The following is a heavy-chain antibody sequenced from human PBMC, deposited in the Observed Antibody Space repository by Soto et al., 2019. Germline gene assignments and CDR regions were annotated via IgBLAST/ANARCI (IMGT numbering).Heavy chain of an antibody. CDR2: IIPIFGTA. V-gene: IGHV1-69*06. J-gene: IGHJ4*02. CDR1: GGTFSSYA. Sequence: SVKVSCKASGGTFSSYAISWVRQAPGQGLEWMGGIIPIFGTANYAQKFQGRVTITADKSTSTAYMELSSLRSEDTAVYYCARDRTMSIAARLPSYFDYWGQGTLVTVSS. D-gene: IGHD6-6*01. CDR3: ARDRTMSIAARLPSYFDY.